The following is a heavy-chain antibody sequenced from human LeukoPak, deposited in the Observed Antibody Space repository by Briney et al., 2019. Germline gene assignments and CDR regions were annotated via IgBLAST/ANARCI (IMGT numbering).Heavy chain of an antibody. CDR2: IGPHSRFT. CDR3: VREGNGLLSKDFDF. J-gene: IGHJ4*02. Sequence: ASVTVSYKSSGFTFTDYYILWVRQAPGQGLEWMGYIGPHSRFTSSPQEFLGRVTMTRDASMTTASMELTRLTSDDTAVYYCVREGNGLLSKDFDFWGQGTLVTVSS. CDR1: GFTFTDYY. V-gene: IGHV1-2*02. D-gene: IGHD4-23*01.